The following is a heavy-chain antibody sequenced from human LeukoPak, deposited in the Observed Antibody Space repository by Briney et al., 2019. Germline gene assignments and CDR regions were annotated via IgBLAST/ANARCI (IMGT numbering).Heavy chain of an antibody. V-gene: IGHV4-4*02. CDR3: ARDSGIHSGYAVYYYGMDV. J-gene: IGHJ6*02. CDR1: GGSITNTNY. Sequence: SETLSLTCGVSGGSITNTNYWTWVRQPPGKGLEWIGEVNLQGSTNYNPSLMGRVAISVDKSENHISIQLTSVTAADTAVYYCARDSGIHSGYAVYYYGMDVWGQGTTVTVSS. CDR2: VNLQGST. D-gene: IGHD5-12*01.